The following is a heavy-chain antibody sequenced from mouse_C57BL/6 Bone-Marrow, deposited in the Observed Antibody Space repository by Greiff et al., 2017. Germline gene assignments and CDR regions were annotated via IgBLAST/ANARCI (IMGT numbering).Heavy chain of an antibody. CDR1: GYTFISYW. D-gene: IGHD1-1*01. CDR2: IYPGSGST. Sequence: QVQLQQPGAELVKPGASVKMSCKASGYTFISYWITWVKQRPGQGLEWIGDIYPGSGSTNYNEKFKSKATLTVDTSSSTAYMQLSSLTSEDSAVYYCAREDYYGSSYEGIYYYAMDYWGQGTSVTVSS. V-gene: IGHV1-55*01. CDR3: AREDYYGSSYEGIYYYAMDY. J-gene: IGHJ4*01.